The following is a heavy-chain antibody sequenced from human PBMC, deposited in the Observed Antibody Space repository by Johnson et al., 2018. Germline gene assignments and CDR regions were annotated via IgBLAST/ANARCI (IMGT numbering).Heavy chain of an antibody. V-gene: IGHV3-9*01. CDR3: ARDIGSSWYRGFQH. CDR2: ISWNSDSI. Sequence: VQLVESGGGLVQPGRSLRLSCAASGFTFDDYAMHWVRQAPGKGLEWVSGISWNSDSIGYADSVKGRFTISRDNAKNSLYLQMNSLRAEDTAFYYCARDIGSSWYRGFQHWGQGTLVTVSS. CDR1: GFTFDDYA. J-gene: IGHJ1*01. D-gene: IGHD6-13*01.